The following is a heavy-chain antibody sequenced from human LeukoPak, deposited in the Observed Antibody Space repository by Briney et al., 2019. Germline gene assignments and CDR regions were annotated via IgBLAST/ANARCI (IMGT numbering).Heavy chain of an antibody. CDR2: IYISGST. J-gene: IGHJ4*02. V-gene: IGHV4-4*07. CDR1: GGSISSYY. CDR3: ARAPGIAAAGTGAGDY. D-gene: IGHD6-13*01. Sequence: SETLSLTCTVSGGSISSYYWSWIRQPAGKGLEWIGRIYISGSTNYNPSLKSRVTISVDTSKNQFSLKLSSVTAADTAVYYCARAPGIAAAGTGAGDYWGQGTLVTVSS.